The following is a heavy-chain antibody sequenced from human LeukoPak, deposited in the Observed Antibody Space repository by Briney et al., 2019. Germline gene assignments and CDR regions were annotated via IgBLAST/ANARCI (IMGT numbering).Heavy chain of an antibody. CDR1: GFTFTTYA. Sequence: GGSLRLSCAASGFTFTTYAMSWVRQAPGKGLEWVSSISGSGGRTYYADSVKGRFTISRDNSKNTLYLQMNSLRAEDTAVYYCAKMKSSGRYFDWLLSYFDYWGQGTLVTVSS. CDR2: ISGSGGRT. V-gene: IGHV3-23*01. CDR3: AKMKSSGRYFDWLLSYFDY. J-gene: IGHJ4*02. D-gene: IGHD3-9*01.